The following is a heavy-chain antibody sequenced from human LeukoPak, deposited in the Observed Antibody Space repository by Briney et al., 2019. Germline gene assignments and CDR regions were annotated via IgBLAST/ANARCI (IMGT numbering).Heavy chain of an antibody. CDR2: IRPDGSDK. CDR3: VSAKTCGGDCYHFDY. Sequence: GGSLRLSCVVSGFTFNRCWMNWVRQAPGKGLEWVANIRPDGSDKCYVDFVRGRFIISRDNAKNSLYLQMNSLRAEDTAVYYCVSAKTCGGDCYHFDYWGQGALVTVSS. V-gene: IGHV3-7*03. CDR1: GFTFNRCW. D-gene: IGHD2-21*02. J-gene: IGHJ4*02.